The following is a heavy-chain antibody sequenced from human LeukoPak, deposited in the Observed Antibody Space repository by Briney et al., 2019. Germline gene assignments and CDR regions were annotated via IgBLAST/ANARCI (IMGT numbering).Heavy chain of an antibody. CDR1: GYTFTGYY. Sequence: ASVKVSCKASGYTFTGYYMHWVRQAPGQGLEWMGWINPNSGGTNYAQKFQGRVTMTRDTSISTAYMELSRLRSDDTAVYYCARGVGYCSSTSCRRLDYYYYMDVWGKGTTVTISS. J-gene: IGHJ6*03. V-gene: IGHV1-2*02. CDR2: INPNSGGT. CDR3: ARGVGYCSSTSCRRLDYYYYMDV. D-gene: IGHD2-2*01.